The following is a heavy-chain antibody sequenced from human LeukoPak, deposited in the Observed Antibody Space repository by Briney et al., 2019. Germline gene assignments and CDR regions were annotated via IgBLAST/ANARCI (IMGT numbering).Heavy chain of an antibody. V-gene: IGHV3-53*04. CDR2: IYSGGST. Sequence: GGSLRLSCAASGFTVSSNDMSWGRQAAGKGLEWVSIIYSGGSTYYADSVKGRFTISRHNSKNTLYLHMNSLRAEDTAVYYCAREANYYDSSGYYPDAFDIWGQGTMVTVSS. CDR3: AREANYYDSSGYYPDAFDI. J-gene: IGHJ3*02. CDR1: GFTVSSND. D-gene: IGHD3-22*01.